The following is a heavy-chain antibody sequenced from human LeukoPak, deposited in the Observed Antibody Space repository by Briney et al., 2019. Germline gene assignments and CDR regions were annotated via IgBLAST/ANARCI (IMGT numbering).Heavy chain of an antibody. D-gene: IGHD2-2*01. J-gene: IGHJ3*02. CDR1: GDSVSSNSAA. CDR3: ARDRARVVVVPAATRTGAFDI. Sequence: SQTLSLTCDISGDSVSSNSAAWNWIRQSPSRGLEWLGRTYYRSKYYNEYAVSVRSRVTINPDTSQNQFSLQLNSVTPEDTAVYYCARDRARVVVVPAATRTGAFDIWGQGTMVTVSS. CDR2: TYYRSKYYN. V-gene: IGHV6-1*01.